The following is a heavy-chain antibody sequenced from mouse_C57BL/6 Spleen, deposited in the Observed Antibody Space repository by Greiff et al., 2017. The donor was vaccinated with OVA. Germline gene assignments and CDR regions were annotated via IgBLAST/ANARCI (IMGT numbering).Heavy chain of an antibody. Sequence: EVQLQQSGPELVKPGASVKISCKASGYTFTDYYMNWVKQSHGKSLEWIGDINPNNGGTSYNQKFKGKATLTVDKSSSTAYMELRSLTSEDAAVCYCARGYSFAYWGQGTLVTVSA. D-gene: IGHD2-3*01. V-gene: IGHV1-26*01. CDR3: ARGYSFAY. J-gene: IGHJ3*01. CDR2: INPNNGGT. CDR1: GYTFTDYY.